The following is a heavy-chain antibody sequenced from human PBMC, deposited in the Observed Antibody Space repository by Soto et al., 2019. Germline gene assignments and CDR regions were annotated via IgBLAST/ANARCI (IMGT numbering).Heavy chain of an antibody. CDR3: ARVSPLGYDFWSGYLA. J-gene: IGHJ5*02. CDR2: INSDGSST. V-gene: IGHV3-74*01. CDR1: GFTFSSYW. Sequence: EVQLVESGGGLVQPGGSLRLSCAASGFTFSSYWMHWVRQAPGKGLVWVSRINSDGSSTSYADSVKGRFTISRDNAKNTLYLQMNSLRAEDTAVYYCARVSPLGYDFWSGYLAWGQGTLVTVSS. D-gene: IGHD3-3*01.